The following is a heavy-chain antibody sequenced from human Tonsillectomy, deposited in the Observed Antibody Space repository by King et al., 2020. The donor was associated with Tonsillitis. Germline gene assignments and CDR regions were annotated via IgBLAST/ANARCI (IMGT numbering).Heavy chain of an antibody. Sequence: QLVQSGAEVRRPGDSLKISCKASGYNFMGYYINWVRQAPGEGLEWVGIFRPIDGIPNYAAEFRGRVTITRDTATATVYLEIKTLTSENTAIYSCARGRDHAGYQEYYFDYWGQGTLVTVSS. CDR2: FRPIDGIP. CDR3: ARGRDHAGYQEYYFDY. CDR1: GYNFMGYY. D-gene: IGHD6-25*01. J-gene: IGHJ4*02. V-gene: IGHV1-46*01.